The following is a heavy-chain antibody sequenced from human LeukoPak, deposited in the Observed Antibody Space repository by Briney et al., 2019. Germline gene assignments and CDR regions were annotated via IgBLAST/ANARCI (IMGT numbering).Heavy chain of an antibody. V-gene: IGHV4-34*09. J-gene: IGHJ4*02. CDR3: ARIIGGSYPIDY. CDR1: GGSFSGYY. Sequence: SETLSLTCAVYGGSFSGYYWSWIRQPPGKGLEWIGEINHSGSTYYNPSLKSRVTISVDTSKNQFSLKLSSVTAADTAVYYCARIIGGSYPIDYWGQGTLVTVSS. D-gene: IGHD1-26*01. CDR2: INHSGST.